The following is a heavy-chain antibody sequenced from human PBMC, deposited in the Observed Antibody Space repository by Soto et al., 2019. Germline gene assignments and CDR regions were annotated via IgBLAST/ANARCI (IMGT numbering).Heavy chain of an antibody. V-gene: IGHV3-23*01. CDR1: GLIFSSYA. CDR3: AKELLSGSTPGDAFDI. J-gene: IGHJ3*02. Sequence: EVQLLESGGGLVQPGGSLRLSCAASGLIFSSYAMSWVRQAPGKGLEWVSGISGSGDNTYYADSVKGRFTISRDNSKNTLYLQMISLRADDTGAYYCAKELLSGSTPGDAFDIWGQGTMVTVSS. D-gene: IGHD3-22*01. CDR2: ISGSGDNT.